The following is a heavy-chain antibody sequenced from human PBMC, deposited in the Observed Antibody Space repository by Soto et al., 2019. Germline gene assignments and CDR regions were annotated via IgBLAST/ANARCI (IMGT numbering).Heavy chain of an antibody. V-gene: IGHV4-31*03. D-gene: IGHD3-22*01. CDR2: IYYSGST. J-gene: IGHJ1*01. Sequence: QVQLQESGPGLVKPSQTLSLTCTVSGGSISSGGYYWRWIRQHPGKGLAWIGYIYYSGSTYYNPSIKSRVTTSVDPSKNQFSLKLSSVTAADTAVYYCAIYDSSGSRGFQHWGQGTLVTVSS. CDR1: GGSISSGGYY. CDR3: AIYDSSGSRGFQH.